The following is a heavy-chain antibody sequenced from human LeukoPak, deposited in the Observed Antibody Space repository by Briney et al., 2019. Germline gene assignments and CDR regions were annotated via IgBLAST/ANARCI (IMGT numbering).Heavy chain of an antibody. CDR1: GGSISSYY. V-gene: IGHV4-59*01. Sequence: PSETLSLTCTVSGGSISSYYWSWIRQPPGKGLEWIGYIYYSGSTNYNPSLKSRVTISVDTSKNQFSLKLSSVTAADTAVYYCASGMAGYSSGWYIFQHWGQGTLVTVSS. CDR3: ASGMAGYSSGWYIFQH. J-gene: IGHJ1*01. D-gene: IGHD6-19*01. CDR2: IYYSGST.